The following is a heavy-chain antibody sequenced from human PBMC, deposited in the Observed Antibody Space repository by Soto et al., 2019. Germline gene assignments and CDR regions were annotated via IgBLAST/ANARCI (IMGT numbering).Heavy chain of an antibody. CDR1: GFTFSSYG. Sequence: GGSLRLSCAASGFTFSSYGMHWVRQAPGKGLEWVAVIWYDGSNKYYADSVKGRFTISRDNSKNTLYLQMNSLRAEDTAVYYCGTSPYSIDPNDDAFDIWGQGTMVPV. CDR2: IWYDGSNK. CDR3: GTSPYSIDPNDDAFDI. V-gene: IGHV3-33*01. D-gene: IGHD2-15*01. J-gene: IGHJ3*02.